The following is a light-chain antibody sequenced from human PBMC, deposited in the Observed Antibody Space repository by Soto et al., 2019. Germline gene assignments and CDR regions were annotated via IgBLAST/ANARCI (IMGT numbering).Light chain of an antibody. Sequence: EIVLTQSPGTLSLSPGERATLSCRASQSVSNNYLAWYQQKPGQAPRLLIYGASNRATGIPDRFSGSRSGTEFTLTISSLQSEDFAVYYCQQYHNWPAFGQGTKVDIK. CDR1: QSVSNN. V-gene: IGKV3D-15*01. CDR3: QQYHNWPA. CDR2: GAS. J-gene: IGKJ1*01.